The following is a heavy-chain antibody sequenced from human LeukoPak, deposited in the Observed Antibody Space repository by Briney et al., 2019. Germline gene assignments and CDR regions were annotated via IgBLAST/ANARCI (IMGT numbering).Heavy chain of an antibody. CDR3: AREMSRIAAAGTVGYGMDV. J-gene: IGHJ6*02. CDR1: GITLSNYG. D-gene: IGHD6-13*01. Sequence: GGSLRLSCAVSGITLSNYGMNWVRQAPGKGLEWVSYISSSGSTIYYADSVKGRFTISRDNAKNSLYLQMNSLRAEDTAVYYCAREMSRIAAAGTVGYGMDVWGQGTTVTVSS. CDR2: ISSSGSTI. V-gene: IGHV3-11*01.